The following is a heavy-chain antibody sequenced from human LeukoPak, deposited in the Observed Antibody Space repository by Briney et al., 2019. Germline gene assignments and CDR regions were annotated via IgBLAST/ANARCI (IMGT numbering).Heavy chain of an antibody. CDR1: GSSISSEYY. J-gene: IGHJ4*02. CDR3: ARVVGATSIDY. Sequence: SETLSLTCSVSGSSISSEYYWGWVRQPSGKGLEWIGSIKHRGRSYYNPSLKSRVTISVDTSKNQFSLQLSSVTAADTAVYYCARVVGATSIDYWGQGILVTASS. D-gene: IGHD2-15*01. CDR2: IKHRGRS. V-gene: IGHV4-38-2*02.